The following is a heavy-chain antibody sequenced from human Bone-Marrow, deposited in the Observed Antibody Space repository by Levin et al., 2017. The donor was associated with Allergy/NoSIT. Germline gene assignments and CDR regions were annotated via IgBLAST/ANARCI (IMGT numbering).Heavy chain of an antibody. CDR3: ARVDLPRYCTSTSCSDSGYYFDY. CDR1: GFTFSSYD. Sequence: GESLKISCAASGFTFSSYDMHWVRQATGRGLEWVSAIGTAADSYYSGSVKGRFTVSRDNAKNSFYLQMNSLRAGDTAVYYCARVDLPRYCTSTSCSDSGYYFDYWGQGTLVTVSS. V-gene: IGHV3-13*04. CDR2: IGTAADS. D-gene: IGHD2-2*01. J-gene: IGHJ4*02.